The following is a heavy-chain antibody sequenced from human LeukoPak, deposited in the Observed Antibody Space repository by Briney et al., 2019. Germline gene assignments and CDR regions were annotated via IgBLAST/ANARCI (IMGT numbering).Heavy chain of an antibody. V-gene: IGHV3-30*03. CDR3: ARDRAWNYFDY. CDR1: GLTFTRHS. J-gene: IGHJ4*02. D-gene: IGHD3-3*01. Sequence: GVSLRLSCAPSGLTFTRHSTHRVRPAPGKGLEWVAIISSDGSRKYYAHSVEGRFTISRDNSKNTLYLQMDSLRAEDTAVYYCARDRAWNYFDYWGQGTLVTVSS. CDR2: ISSDGSRK.